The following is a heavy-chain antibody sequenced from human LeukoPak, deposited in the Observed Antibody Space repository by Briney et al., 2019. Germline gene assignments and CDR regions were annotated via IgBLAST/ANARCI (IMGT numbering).Heavy chain of an antibody. J-gene: IGHJ6*03. CDR1: GYSISSGYY. Sequence: SETLSLTCTVSGYSISSGYYWGRIRQPPGKGLEWIGSIYHSGSTYYNPSLKSRVTISVDTSKNQFSLKLSSVTAADTAVYYCARDIGVRLGSSSSWHYYYMDVWGKGTTVTVSS. D-gene: IGHD6-13*01. CDR2: IYHSGST. V-gene: IGHV4-38-2*02. CDR3: ARDIGVRLGSSSSWHYYYMDV.